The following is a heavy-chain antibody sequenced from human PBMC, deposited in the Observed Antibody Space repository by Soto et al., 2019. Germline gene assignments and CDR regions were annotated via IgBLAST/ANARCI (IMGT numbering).Heavy chain of an antibody. CDR2: IIPISGTT. CDR3: ARWGGLSCSGAVCFKKPFDY. J-gene: IGHJ4*02. CDR1: GGTFNNYA. V-gene: IGHV1-69*06. Sequence: QVQLVQSGAEVKRPESSMKVSCKPSGGTFNNYAINWVRQAPGQGLEWMGAIIPISGTTKYAQKFQGRVTITAYKSTSTGYMDLSSLRSEDTAVYYCARWGGLSCSGAVCFKKPFDYWGQGTLVTVSS. D-gene: IGHD2-8*02.